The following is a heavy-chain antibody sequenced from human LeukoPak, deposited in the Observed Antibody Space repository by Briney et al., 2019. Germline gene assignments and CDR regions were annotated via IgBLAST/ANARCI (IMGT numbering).Heavy chain of an antibody. D-gene: IGHD6-19*01. CDR1: GFTFSSYS. Sequence: GGSLRLSCAASGFTFSSYSMNWVRQAPGKGLEWVSVIYSGGDTYYADSVKGRFTISRDNSKNMIYLEMSSLKAEDTAVYYCAKERSLEIAVAGTIFDYWGQGTLVTVSS. V-gene: IGHV3-66*01. J-gene: IGHJ4*02. CDR2: IYSGGDT. CDR3: AKERSLEIAVAGTIFDY.